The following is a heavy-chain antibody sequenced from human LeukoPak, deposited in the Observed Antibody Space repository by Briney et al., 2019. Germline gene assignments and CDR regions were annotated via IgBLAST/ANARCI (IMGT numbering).Heavy chain of an antibody. J-gene: IGHJ4*03. CDR3: ARGPTISETGYFDY. V-gene: IGHV4-34*01. CDR2: INHRGDT. CDR1: GGSFSTYY. Sequence: SETLSLTCAVYGGSFSTYYGSWIRQSPGKGLEWIAEINHRGDTNYNPSVKSRGTISVDTSKNQFSLKITSLTAADTAVYYCARGPTISETGYFDYWGQGTLVTVSS. D-gene: IGHD1-1*01.